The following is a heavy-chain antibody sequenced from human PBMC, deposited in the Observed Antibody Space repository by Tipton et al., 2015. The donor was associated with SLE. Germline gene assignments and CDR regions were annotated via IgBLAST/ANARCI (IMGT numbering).Heavy chain of an antibody. J-gene: IGHJ6*03. V-gene: IGHV4-59*01. CDR2: IYYSGST. CDR1: GGSISSYY. Sequence: TLSLTCTVSGGSISSYYWSWIRQPPGKGLEWIGYIYYSGSTNYNPSLKSRVTISVDTSKNQFSLKLSSVTAADTAVYYCASTTIFGGYYYMDVWGKGTTVTVSS. D-gene: IGHD3-3*01. CDR3: ASTTIFGGYYYMDV.